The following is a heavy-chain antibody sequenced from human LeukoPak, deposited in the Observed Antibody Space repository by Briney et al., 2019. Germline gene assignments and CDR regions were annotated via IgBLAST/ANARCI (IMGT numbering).Heavy chain of an antibody. CDR3: AKEGAYFESNGFFYLDY. V-gene: IGHV3-53*01. D-gene: IGHD3-9*01. J-gene: IGHJ4*02. CDR1: GFTVSSNY. Sequence: GGSLRLSCAASGFTVSSNYMSWVRQAPGKGLEWVSGISASGGTFFADSVRGRFTISRDNSKNTLYLEMNNLRDEDTAIYYCAKEGAYFESNGFFYLDYWGQGTPVTVSS. CDR2: ISASGGT.